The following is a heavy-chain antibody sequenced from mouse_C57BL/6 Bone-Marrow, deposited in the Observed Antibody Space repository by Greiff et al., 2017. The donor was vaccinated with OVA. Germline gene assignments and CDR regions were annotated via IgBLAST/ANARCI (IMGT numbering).Heavy chain of an antibody. CDR1: GFTFSDYY. D-gene: IGHD1-1*01. Sequence: EVKLVESGGGLVQPGGSLKLSCAASGFTFSDYYMYWVRQTPEKRLEWVAYISNGGGSTYYPDTVKGRFTISRDNAKNTLYLQMSRLKSEDTAMYYCAREGLYYGSSPYYAMDYWGQGTSVTVSS. CDR3: AREGLYYGSSPYYAMDY. J-gene: IGHJ4*01. V-gene: IGHV5-12*01. CDR2: ISNGGGST.